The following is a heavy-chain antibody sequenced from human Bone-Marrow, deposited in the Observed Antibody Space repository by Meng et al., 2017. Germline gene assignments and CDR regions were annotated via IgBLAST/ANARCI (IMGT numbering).Heavy chain of an antibody. CDR2: IYYSGST. CDR3: ARETISGIVVVPAAITS. CDR1: GGSISSGDYY. D-gene: IGHD2-2*01. J-gene: IGHJ4*02. Sequence: QGQLQESGPGLVKPSQTLSLPCTVSGGSISSGDYYWSWIRQPPGKGLEWIGYIYYSGSTYYNPSLKSRVTISVDTSKNQFSLKLSSVTAADTAVYYCARETISGIVVVPAAITSWGQGTLVTVSS. V-gene: IGHV4-30-4*01.